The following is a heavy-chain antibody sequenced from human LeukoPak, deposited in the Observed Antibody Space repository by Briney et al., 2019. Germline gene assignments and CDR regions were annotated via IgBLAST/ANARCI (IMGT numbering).Heavy chain of an antibody. V-gene: IGHV4-34*01. CDR3: ARPERYDFWSGQYYFDY. Sequence: PSETLSLTCAVYGGSFSGYYWSWIRQPPGKGLEWIGEINHSGSTNYNPSLKSRVTISVDTSKNQFSLKLSSVTAADTAVYYCARPERYDFWSGQYYFDYWGQGTLVTVSS. CDR2: INHSGST. CDR1: GGSFSGYY. J-gene: IGHJ4*02. D-gene: IGHD3-3*01.